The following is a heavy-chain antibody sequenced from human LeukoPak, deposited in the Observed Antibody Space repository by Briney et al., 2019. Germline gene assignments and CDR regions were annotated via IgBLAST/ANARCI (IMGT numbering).Heavy chain of an antibody. CDR2: IYYSGTT. CDR3: ARTPREMATNRVY. Sequence: PSETLSLTCTVSGGSISSYYWTWIRQPPGKGLEWIGYIYYSGTTYYNPSLKSRVTISVDTSKNQFSLKLTSVTAADTAVYYCARTPREMATNRVYWGQGTLVTVSS. CDR1: GGSISSYY. J-gene: IGHJ4*02. D-gene: IGHD5-24*01. V-gene: IGHV4-59*08.